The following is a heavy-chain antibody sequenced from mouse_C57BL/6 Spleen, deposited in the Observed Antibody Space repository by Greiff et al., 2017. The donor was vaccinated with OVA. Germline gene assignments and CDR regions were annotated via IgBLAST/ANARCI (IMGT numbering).Heavy chain of an antibody. D-gene: IGHD1-1*01. CDR3: ARGYYGSSSYFDY. CDR1: GYTFTSYW. V-gene: IGHV1-69*01. Sequence: VQLQQPGAELVMPGASVKLSCKASGYTFTSYWMHWVKQRPGQGLEWIGEIDPSDSYTNYTQKFKGKSTLTVDKSSSTAYMQLSSLTSEDSAVYYGARGYYGSSSYFDYWGQGTTLTVSS. J-gene: IGHJ2*01. CDR2: IDPSDSYT.